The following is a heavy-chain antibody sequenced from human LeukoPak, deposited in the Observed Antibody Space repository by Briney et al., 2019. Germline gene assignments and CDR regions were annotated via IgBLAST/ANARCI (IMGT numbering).Heavy chain of an antibody. CDR1: GGTLSSYA. D-gene: IGHD4-17*01. Sequence: GSSVKVSCKASGGTLSSYAISWVRQAPGQGLEWMGGIIPIFGTANYAQKFQGRVTITADESTSTAYMELSSLRSEDTAVYYCASRLRADYYYMDVWGKGTTVTVSS. J-gene: IGHJ6*03. CDR3: ASRLRADYYYMDV. V-gene: IGHV1-69*01. CDR2: IIPIFGTA.